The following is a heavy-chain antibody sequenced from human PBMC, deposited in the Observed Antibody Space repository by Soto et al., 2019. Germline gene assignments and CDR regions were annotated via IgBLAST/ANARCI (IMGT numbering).Heavy chain of an antibody. CDR2: INGDESTT. CDR3: ARGSTATKTIEY. CDR1: GFTFSNYW. J-gene: IGHJ4*02. V-gene: IGHV3-74*01. Sequence: RLSCAASGFTFSNYWMHWVRQAPGKGLVWVSRINGDESTTNYADFVKGRFTISRDNAKNTLCLEMNSLGGDDTAVYYCARGSTATKTIEYWGQGILVIVSS.